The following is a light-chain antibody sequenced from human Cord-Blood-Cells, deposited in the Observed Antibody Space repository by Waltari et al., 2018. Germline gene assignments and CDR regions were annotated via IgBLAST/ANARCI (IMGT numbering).Light chain of an antibody. Sequence: QSALTQPPSASGSPGQSVTISCTGTSSDVGGYNYVSWYQQHPGKAPKLMIYEVSKRRSGVPDRFSGSKSGNTASLTVSGLQAEDEADYYCSSYAGSNNYVCGTGTKVTIL. CDR2: EVS. CDR3: SSYAGSNNYV. CDR1: SSDVGGYNY. J-gene: IGLJ1*01. V-gene: IGLV2-8*01.